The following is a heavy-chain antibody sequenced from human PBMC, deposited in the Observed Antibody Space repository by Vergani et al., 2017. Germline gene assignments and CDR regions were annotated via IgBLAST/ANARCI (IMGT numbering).Heavy chain of an antibody. Sequence: QVQLQESGPGLVKPSETLSLTCTVSGGSISSYYWSWIRQPPGKGLEWIGYIYYSGSTNYNPSLKSRVTISVDTSKNQFSLKLSSVTAADTAVYYCARGENYDSSGYYPFDYWGQGTLVTVSS. J-gene: IGHJ4*02. CDR1: GGSISSYY. CDR2: IYYSGST. CDR3: ARGENYDSSGYYPFDY. V-gene: IGHV4-59*01. D-gene: IGHD3-22*01.